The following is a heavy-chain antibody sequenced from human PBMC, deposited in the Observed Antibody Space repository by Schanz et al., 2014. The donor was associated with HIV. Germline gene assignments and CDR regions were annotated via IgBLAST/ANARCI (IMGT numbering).Heavy chain of an antibody. CDR2: ISWNSGSI. CDR1: GFTFDDYA. V-gene: IGHV3-9*01. Sequence: EAQLVESGGGLVQPGRSLRLSCVVSGFTFDDYAMHWVRQAPGKGLEWVSGISWNSGSIGYADSVKGRFTISRDNAKNPLHLQMNSLRAEDTALYYCAKDIGRDVGYGLDVWGQGTTVTVSS. J-gene: IGHJ6*02. CDR3: AKDIGRDVGYGLDV. D-gene: IGHD1-26*01.